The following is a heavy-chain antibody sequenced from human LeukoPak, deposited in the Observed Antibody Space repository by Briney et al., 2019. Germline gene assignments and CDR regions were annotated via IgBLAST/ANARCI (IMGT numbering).Heavy chain of an antibody. CDR2: IFHNGST. Sequence: SETLSLTCAVSGDSSSNTNWWSWVRQPPGRGLGWIGEIFHNGSTNSNPSLKSRVTISLDESKNHFSLRLTSVTAADTAMYYCARDGLAVAGDAFDIWGQGTMVTVSS. J-gene: IGHJ3*02. CDR3: ARDGLAVAGDAFDI. V-gene: IGHV4-4*02. D-gene: IGHD6-19*01. CDR1: GDSSSNTNW.